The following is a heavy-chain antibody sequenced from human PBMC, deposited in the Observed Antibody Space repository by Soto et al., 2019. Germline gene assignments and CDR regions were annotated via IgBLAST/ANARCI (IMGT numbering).Heavy chain of an antibody. CDR2: IKSETNGGTI. Sequence: EVQLVESGGGLLEPRESLRLSCAASGFTFSNVWMTWIRQAPGKGLEWVGRIKSETNGGTIDYAAPVKGRFTISRDDSKNTLYLQMNSLKTEDTAMYYCTTVGGRGSASNYKFQHWGQGTLVTVSS. CDR1: GFTFSNVW. V-gene: IGHV3-15*01. J-gene: IGHJ1*01. D-gene: IGHD3-10*01. CDR3: TTVGGRGSASNYKFQH.